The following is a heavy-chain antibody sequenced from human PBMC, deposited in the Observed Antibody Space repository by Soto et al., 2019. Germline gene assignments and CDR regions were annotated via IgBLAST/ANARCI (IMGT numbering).Heavy chain of an antibody. D-gene: IGHD3-16*01. CDR3: ARSRGSGGVEYNMDV. CDR1: GFTFSSYW. J-gene: IGHJ6*02. CDR2: IMSDGSGT. V-gene: IGHV3-74*01. Sequence: EVQLVESGGGLVQPGGSLRLSCAASGFTFSSYWMHWVRQGPGEGLVWVSRIMSDGSGTTYADSVKGRFTISRDNAKNTLYLQMNSLRDEDTAVYHCARSRGSGGVEYNMDVWGQGTTVTVS.